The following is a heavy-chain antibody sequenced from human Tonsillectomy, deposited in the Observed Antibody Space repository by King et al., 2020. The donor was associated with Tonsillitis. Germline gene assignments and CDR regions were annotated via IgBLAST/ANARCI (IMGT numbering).Heavy chain of an antibody. Sequence: QLVQSGAEVKKPGASVKVSCKASGYTFTNYYMHWVRQAPGQGLEWMGIINPSGSSTNYPQKFQGRVTMTRDTSTSTVYMELSSLKSEDMAVYYCTRGITIIRGTIGGSFDYWGQGTLVTVSS. J-gene: IGHJ4*02. V-gene: IGHV1-46*03. CDR2: INPSGSST. CDR1: GYTFTNYY. CDR3: TRGITIIRGTIGGSFDY. D-gene: IGHD3-10*01.